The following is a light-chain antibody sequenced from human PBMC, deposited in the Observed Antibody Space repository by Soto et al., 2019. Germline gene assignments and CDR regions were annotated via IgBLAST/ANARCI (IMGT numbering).Light chain of an antibody. CDR3: QQYYRYLT. J-gene: IGKJ2*01. CDR2: KAS. V-gene: IGKV1-5*03. CDR1: QSIGEA. Sequence: DIQMTQSPSTLSASVGDRVTVTCRASQSIGEALAWYQQKPGKAPNLLISKASTLESGVPSRFSGSGSGTEFTLTISSLQPDDFTTYYCQQYYRYLTFGQGTKLEI.